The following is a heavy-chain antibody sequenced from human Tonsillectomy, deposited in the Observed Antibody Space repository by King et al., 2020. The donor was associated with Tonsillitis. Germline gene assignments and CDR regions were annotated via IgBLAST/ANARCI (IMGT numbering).Heavy chain of an antibody. D-gene: IGHD6-19*01. Sequence: VQLQESGPGLVKPSETLSLTCTVSGGSISSYYWSWIRQPPGKGLEWIGYIYYRGSTNYNPSLKSRVTISVDTSKNQFSLKLTSVTAADTAVYYCARHSSGCYGRSYYYYDLDVWGQGTTVTVSS. J-gene: IGHJ6*02. V-gene: IGHV4-59*08. CDR1: GGSISSYY. CDR2: IYYRGST. CDR3: ARHSSGCYGRSYYYYDLDV.